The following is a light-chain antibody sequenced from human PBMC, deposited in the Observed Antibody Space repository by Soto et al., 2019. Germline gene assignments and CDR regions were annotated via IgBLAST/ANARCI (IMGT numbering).Light chain of an antibody. CDR2: GAS. J-gene: IGKJ3*01. V-gene: IGKV3-20*01. CDR1: QSVNGNY. CDR3: HQDASSTRT. Sequence: EIVLTQSPGTLSLSPGERATLSCRASQSVNGNYLAWYQQKPGQAPRLLIYGASNRATGIPYRFSGRGSGIDFTLTISTLEPEDFAVYYCHQDASSTRTVGPGTKVEIK.